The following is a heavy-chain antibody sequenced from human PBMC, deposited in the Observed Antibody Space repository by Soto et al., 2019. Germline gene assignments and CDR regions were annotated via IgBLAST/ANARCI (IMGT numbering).Heavy chain of an antibody. CDR2: INAYNGNT. D-gene: IGHD6-19*01. CDR1: GYTFTIYC. CDR3: AREGSSGRLGFDY. Sequence: ASVKVSCKASGYTFTIYCISWVRQAPGQGLEWMGWINAYNGNTNYAQKLQGRVTMTTDTSTTTAYMELRSLRSDDTAVYYCAREGSSGRLGFDYWGQGTLVTVSS. J-gene: IGHJ4*02. V-gene: IGHV1-18*01.